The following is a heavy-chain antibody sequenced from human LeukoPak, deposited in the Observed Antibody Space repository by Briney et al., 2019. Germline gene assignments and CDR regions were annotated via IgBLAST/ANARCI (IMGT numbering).Heavy chain of an antibody. V-gene: IGHV3-30-3*01. J-gene: IGHJ6*02. D-gene: IGHD2-2*01. CDR2: ISYDGSNK. Sequence: GRSLRLSCAASGFTFSSYAMHWVRQAPGKGVEGVAVISYDGSNKHYADSVKGRFTISRDNSKNTLYLQMNRLSAADTAVYQCARDIGAIVVVPAAINLISYGMDVWGQGSTVTVSS. CDR3: ARDIGAIVVVPAAINLISYGMDV. CDR1: GFTFSSYA.